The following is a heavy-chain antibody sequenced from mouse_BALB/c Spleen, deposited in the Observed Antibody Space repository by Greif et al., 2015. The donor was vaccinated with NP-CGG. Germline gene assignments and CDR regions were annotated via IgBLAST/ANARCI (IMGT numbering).Heavy chain of an antibody. V-gene: IGHV5-6-2*01. J-gene: IGHJ1*01. CDR1: GFTFSSYY. CDR2: INSNGGST. Sequence: EVKLVESGGGLVKLGGSLKLSCAASGFTFSSYYMSWVRQTPEKRLELVAAINSNGGSTYYPDIVKGRFTISRDNAKNPLYLQMSSLKSEDTALYYCARPDYGYFDVWGAGTTVTVSS. CDR3: ARPDYGYFDV.